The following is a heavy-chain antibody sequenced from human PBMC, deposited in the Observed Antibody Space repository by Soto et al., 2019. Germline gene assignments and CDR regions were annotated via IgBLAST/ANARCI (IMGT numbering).Heavy chain of an antibody. CDR1: GGTFSTSS. J-gene: IGHJ3*02. V-gene: IGHV1-69*15. CDR2: ILPVFGTA. Sequence: QVHLVQSGAEVKKPGSSVKVSCKASGGTFSTSSINWLRQAPGQRPEWMGNILPVFGTADYAQKFRDRVKITADESTNTAYMVLRSLFSEDAAGYYCARGHEYGGNSDAFDIWGQGTVVTVSS. CDR3: ARGHEYGGNSDAFDI. D-gene: IGHD4-17*01.